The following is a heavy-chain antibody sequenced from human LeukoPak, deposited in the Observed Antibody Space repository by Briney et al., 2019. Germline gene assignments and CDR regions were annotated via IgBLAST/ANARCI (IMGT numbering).Heavy chain of an antibody. CDR2: IYSGGST. D-gene: IGHD3-10*01. Sequence: GGSLRLSCAASGFTVSSNYMSWVRQAPGKGLEWVSVIYSGGSTYYADSVKGRFTISRHNSKNTLYLQINSLRAEDTAVYYCARGYYYGSGSRDYWGQGTLVTVSS. CDR3: ARGYYYGSGSRDY. J-gene: IGHJ4*02. CDR1: GFTVSSNY. V-gene: IGHV3-53*04.